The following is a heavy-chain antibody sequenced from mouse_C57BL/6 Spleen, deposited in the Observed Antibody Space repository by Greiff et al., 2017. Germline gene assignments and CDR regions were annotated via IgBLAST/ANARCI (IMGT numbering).Heavy chain of an antibody. Sequence: EVQLQQSGPELVKPGASVKISCKASGYTFTDYYMNWVKQSHGKSLEWIGDINPNNGGTSYNQKFKGKATLTVDKSSSTAYMELRSLTSEDSAVYYCARYWDNFDYWGQGTTLTVSS. V-gene: IGHV1-26*01. CDR1: GYTFTDYY. J-gene: IGHJ2*01. D-gene: IGHD4-1*01. CDR2: INPNNGGT. CDR3: ARYWDNFDY.